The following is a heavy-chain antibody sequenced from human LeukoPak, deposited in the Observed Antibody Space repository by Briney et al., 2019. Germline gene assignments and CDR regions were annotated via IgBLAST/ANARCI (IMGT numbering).Heavy chain of an antibody. Sequence: GGSLRLSCAVSGITLSNYGMTWVRQAPGKGLEWVAGLSGSGGRTNYADSVKGRFTISRDNAKNTLYLQMNSLRAEDTAVYFCAKRGVVIRVILVGFHKEAYYFDSWGQGVLDTVSS. V-gene: IGHV3-23*01. D-gene: IGHD3-22*01. J-gene: IGHJ4*02. CDR1: GITLSNYG. CDR2: LSGSGGRT. CDR3: AKRGVVIRVILVGFHKEAYYFDS.